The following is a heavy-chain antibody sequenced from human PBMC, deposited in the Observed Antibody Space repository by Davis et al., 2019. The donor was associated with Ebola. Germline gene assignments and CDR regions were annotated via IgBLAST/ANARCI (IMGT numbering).Heavy chain of an antibody. D-gene: IGHD3-10*01. CDR2: IWYDGSNK. V-gene: IGHV3-33*01. CDR3: ARDWGVLYGMDV. Sequence: GGSLRLSCAASGFTFSSYGMHWVRQAPGKGLEWVAVIWYDGSNKYYADSVKGRFTISRDNAKNSLYLQMNSLRAEDTAVYYCARDWGVLYGMDVWGQGTTVTVSS. CDR1: GFTFSSYG. J-gene: IGHJ6*02.